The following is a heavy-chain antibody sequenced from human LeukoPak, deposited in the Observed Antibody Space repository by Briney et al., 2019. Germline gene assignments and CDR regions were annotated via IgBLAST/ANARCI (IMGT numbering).Heavy chain of an antibody. J-gene: IGHJ3*02. Sequence: SQTLSLTCTVSGGPISSGSYYWSWVRQPAGKGLEWIGRIYTSGSTNYNPSLKSRATISVDTSKNQFSLKLSSVTAADTAVYYCASNYGIVGANNAFDIWGQGTMVTVSS. D-gene: IGHD1-26*01. CDR2: IYTSGST. CDR1: GGPISSGSYY. CDR3: ASNYGIVGANNAFDI. V-gene: IGHV4-61*02.